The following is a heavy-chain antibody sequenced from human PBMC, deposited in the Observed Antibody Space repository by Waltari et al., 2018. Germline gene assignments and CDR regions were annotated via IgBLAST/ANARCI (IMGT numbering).Heavy chain of an antibody. CDR2: IYYSGST. Sequence: QLQLQESGPGLVKPSETLTLTCNVSGGSISTSGHYWGWIRQPPGKGLEWIGSIYYSGSTYYSPSLKSRITMSVDTSKDQFSLKVTSVTAADTAVYYCAKDEYYSNGWYGGLDSWGQGTLVTVSA. D-gene: IGHD6-19*01. CDR1: GGSISTSGHY. J-gene: IGHJ4*02. CDR3: AKDEYYSNGWYGGLDS. V-gene: IGHV4-39*07.